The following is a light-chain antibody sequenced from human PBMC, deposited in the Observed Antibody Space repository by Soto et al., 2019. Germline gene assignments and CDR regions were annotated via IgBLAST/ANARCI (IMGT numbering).Light chain of an antibody. J-gene: IGKJ2*01. CDR2: GAS. CDR3: QQYGSSPNT. Sequence: EIVLTQSPGTLSLSPGERATLSCRASQSVTNNYLAWYQQKPGQAPRLLIYGASSRATAIPDRFSGSGSGTDFTLTMSRLEPEDFAVYYCQQYGSSPNTFGQGTKLEIK. V-gene: IGKV3-20*01. CDR1: QSVTNNY.